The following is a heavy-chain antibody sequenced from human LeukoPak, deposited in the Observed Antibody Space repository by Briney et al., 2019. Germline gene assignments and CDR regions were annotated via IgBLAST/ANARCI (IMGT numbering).Heavy chain of an antibody. Sequence: GASVKVSCKASGYTFTSYGISWVRQAPGQGLEWMGWINPNSGGTNYAQKFQGRVTMTRDTSISTAYMELSRLRSDDTAVYYCAVLLIYDSSGNWFDPWGQGTLVTVSS. V-gene: IGHV1-2*02. CDR2: INPNSGGT. CDR3: AVLLIYDSSGNWFDP. J-gene: IGHJ5*02. CDR1: GYTFTSYG. D-gene: IGHD3-22*01.